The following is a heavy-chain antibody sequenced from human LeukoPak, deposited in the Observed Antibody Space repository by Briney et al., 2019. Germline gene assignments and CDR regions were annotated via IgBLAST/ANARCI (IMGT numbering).Heavy chain of an antibody. Sequence: SQTPSLTRAISGDSVSSNSAAWNWIRQSPSRGLEWLGRTYYRSKWYSDSAVSVKSPLTINPDTSKNQFSLQLNSVTPEDTAVYYCARDSSGWRSIFDYWGQGTLVSVSS. J-gene: IGHJ4*02. D-gene: IGHD6-19*01. V-gene: IGHV6-1*01. CDR3: ARDSSGWRSIFDY. CDR2: TYYRSKWYS. CDR1: GDSVSSNSAA.